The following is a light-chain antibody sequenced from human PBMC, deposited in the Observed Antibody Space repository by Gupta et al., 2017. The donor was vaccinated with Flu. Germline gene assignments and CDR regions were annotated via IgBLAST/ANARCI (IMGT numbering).Light chain of an antibody. CDR3: QQSYSLFVT. Sequence: DIQMTQSPSSLSASVGDRVTITCRASQSISIYLNWYQQRPGKAPKLLIYAASSLQSGVPSRFSGSGSGTDFTLTISNLQPEDFATYYCQQSYSLFVTFGQGTKLEIK. CDR1: QSISIY. V-gene: IGKV1-39*01. CDR2: AAS. J-gene: IGKJ2*01.